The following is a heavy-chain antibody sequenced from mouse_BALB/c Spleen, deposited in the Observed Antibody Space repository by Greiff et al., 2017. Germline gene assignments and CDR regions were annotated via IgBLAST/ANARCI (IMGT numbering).Heavy chain of an antibody. J-gene: IGHJ4*01. V-gene: IGHV5-6-5*01. CDR1: GFTFSSYA. CDR2: ISSGGST. Sequence: EVQGVESGGGLVKPGGSLKLSCAASGFTFSSYAMSWVRQTPEKRLEWVASISSGGSTYCPDSVKGRFTISRDNARNILYLQMSSLRSEDTAMYYCARGGDGSYAMDYWGQGTSVTVSS. D-gene: IGHD2-3*01. CDR3: ARGGDGSYAMDY.